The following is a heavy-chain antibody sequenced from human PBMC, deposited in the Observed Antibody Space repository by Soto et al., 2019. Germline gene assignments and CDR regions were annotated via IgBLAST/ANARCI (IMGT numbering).Heavy chain of an antibody. Sequence: GASVKVSCKASGYTFTGYYMHWVRQAPGQGLEWMGWINPNSGGTNYAQKFQGWVTMTRDTSISTAYMELSRLRSDDTAVYYCARVAGRGNNGFDPWGQGTLVTGSS. V-gene: IGHV1-2*04. J-gene: IGHJ5*02. D-gene: IGHD2-15*01. CDR3: ARVAGRGNNGFDP. CDR2: INPNSGGT. CDR1: GYTFTGYY.